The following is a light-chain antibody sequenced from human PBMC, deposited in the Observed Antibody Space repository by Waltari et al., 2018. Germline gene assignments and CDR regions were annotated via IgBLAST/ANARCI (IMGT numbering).Light chain of an antibody. J-gene: IGKJ1*01. CDR2: AAS. V-gene: IGKV3-20*01. CDR1: QSLSKD. CDR3: QNHERLPAT. Sequence: EVVLTQSPGTLSLSPGERATLSCRASQSLSKDLAWYQQRPGQSPRLLIYAASTRATGIPDRFSGSGSGTDFSLTISRLEPEDFAVYYCQNHERLPATFGQGTKVEIK.